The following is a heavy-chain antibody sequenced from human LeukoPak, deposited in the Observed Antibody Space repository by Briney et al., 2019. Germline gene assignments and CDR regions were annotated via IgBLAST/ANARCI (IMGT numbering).Heavy chain of an antibody. CDR1: GFTFSSYW. CDR2: IKQDGSEK. J-gene: IGHJ6*03. Sequence: GGSLRLSCAASGFTFSSYWMSWVRQAPGKGLEWVANIKQDGSEKYYVDSVKGRFTISGDNAKNSLYLQMNSLRAEDTAVYYCARGGYSSSWYDYYYYYMDVWGKGTTVTVSS. D-gene: IGHD6-13*01. CDR3: ARGGYSSSWYDYYYYYMDV. V-gene: IGHV3-7*04.